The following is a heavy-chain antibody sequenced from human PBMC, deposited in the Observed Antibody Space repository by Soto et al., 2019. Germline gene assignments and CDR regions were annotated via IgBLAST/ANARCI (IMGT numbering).Heavy chain of an antibody. J-gene: IGHJ4*01. CDR1: GGTFSNYT. CDR2: IIPYFGTA. V-gene: IGHV1-69*06. D-gene: IGHD6-13*01. Sequence: ASVKVSCKXSGGTFSNYTFSWVRQAPGQGLEWMGGIIPYFGTATYAQKFQGRVTFRADKSTSTVYMELGSLRSEDTALYYCARSPSSSWYQRTYLDFWGHGTLVTVSS. CDR3: ARSPSSSWYQRTYLDF.